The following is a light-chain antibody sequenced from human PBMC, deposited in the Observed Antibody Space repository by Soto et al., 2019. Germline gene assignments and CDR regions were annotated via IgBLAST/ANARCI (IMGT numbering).Light chain of an antibody. Sequence: EIVLTQSPGTLSLSPGERATLSCRASQSVSSSYLAWYQQKPGQAPRLLIYSASTRATGIPARFIGSGSATEFTLTISSLQSEDFAVYYCQQYSNWLTWTFGQGTKVDIK. J-gene: IGKJ1*01. CDR1: QSVSSSY. CDR3: QQYSNWLTWT. V-gene: IGKV3D-15*01. CDR2: SAS.